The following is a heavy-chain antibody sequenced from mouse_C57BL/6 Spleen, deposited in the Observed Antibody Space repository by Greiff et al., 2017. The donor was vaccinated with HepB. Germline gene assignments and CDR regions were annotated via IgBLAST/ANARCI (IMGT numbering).Heavy chain of an antibody. J-gene: IGHJ2*01. CDR2: INPNNGGT. CDR1: GYTFTDYY. Sequence: VQLQQSGPELVKPGASVKISCKASGYTFTDYYMNWVKQSHGKSLEWIGDINPNNGGTSYNQKFKGKATLTVDKSSSTAYMELRSLTSEDSAVYYCARAIVRNYFDYWGQGTTLTVSS. CDR3: ARAIVRNYFDY. V-gene: IGHV1-26*01. D-gene: IGHD2-12*01.